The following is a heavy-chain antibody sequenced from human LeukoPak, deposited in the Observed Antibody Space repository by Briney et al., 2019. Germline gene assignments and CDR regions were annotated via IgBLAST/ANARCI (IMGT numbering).Heavy chain of an antibody. CDR2: ISSSSSYI. D-gene: IGHD4-17*01. CDR3: ARDFRYGDYVGCFDY. Sequence: GGSLRLSCAASGFTFSSYSMNWVRQAPGKGLEWVSSISSSSSYIYYADSVKGRFTISRDNAKNSLYLQMNSLRAEDTAVYYCARDFRYGDYVGCFDYWGQGTLVTVSS. J-gene: IGHJ4*02. CDR1: GFTFSSYS. V-gene: IGHV3-21*01.